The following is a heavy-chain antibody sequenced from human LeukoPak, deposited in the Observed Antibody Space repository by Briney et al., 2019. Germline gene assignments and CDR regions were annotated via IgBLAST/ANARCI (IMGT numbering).Heavy chain of an antibody. CDR2: ISTSSIYI. CDR3: ARDQDWNDRGGLDY. J-gene: IGHJ4*02. V-gene: IGHV3-21*01. Sequence: GGSLRLSCAASGFTFSSYTMNWVRQAPGKGLEWVSSISTSSIYIYYTDSLKGRFTISRDNARNSLYLQMNSLGAEDTAVYYCARDQDWNDRGGLDYWGQGTLVTVSS. D-gene: IGHD1-1*01. CDR1: GFTFSSYT.